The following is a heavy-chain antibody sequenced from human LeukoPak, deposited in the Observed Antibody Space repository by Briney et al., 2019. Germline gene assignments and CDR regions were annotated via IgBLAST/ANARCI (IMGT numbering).Heavy chain of an antibody. Sequence: SETLSLTCTVSGGSISSGSYYWSWIRQPAGKGLEWIGRIYTSGSTNYNPSLKSRVTISVDTSKNQFSLKLSSVTAADTAVYYCARDGAAAGPLYYYYYMDVWGKGTTVTVSS. CDR1: GGSISSGSYY. CDR3: ARDGAAAGPLYYYYYMDV. V-gene: IGHV4-61*02. CDR2: IYTSGST. D-gene: IGHD6-13*01. J-gene: IGHJ6*03.